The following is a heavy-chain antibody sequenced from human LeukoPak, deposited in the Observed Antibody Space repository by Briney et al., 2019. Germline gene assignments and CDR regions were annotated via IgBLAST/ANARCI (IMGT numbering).Heavy chain of an antibody. V-gene: IGHV1-69*04. J-gene: IGHJ4*02. CDR3: ARAALHYGDYGGDY. D-gene: IGHD4-17*01. Sequence: GASVKVSCKASGGTFSSYAISWVRQAPGQGLEWMGRIIPILGIANYAQKFQGRVTITADKSTSTAYMELSSLRSVDTAVYYCARAALHYGDYGGDYWGQGTLVTVSS. CDR2: IIPILGIA. CDR1: GGTFSSYA.